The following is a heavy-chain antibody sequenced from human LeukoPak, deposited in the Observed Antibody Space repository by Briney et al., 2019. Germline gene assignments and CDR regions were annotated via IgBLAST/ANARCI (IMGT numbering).Heavy chain of an antibody. J-gene: IGHJ4*02. CDR2: INWNGIDT. Sequence: RPGGSLRLSCAASGFTFDDYGMTWVRQAPGKGLEWVSTINWNGIDTGYADSVKGRFTISRDNAKNSLYMQMNSLRAEDTALYYCARNGGSGSYYNQFDYWGQGTLVTVSS. D-gene: IGHD3-10*01. V-gene: IGHV3-20*04. CDR1: GFTFDDYG. CDR3: ARNGGSGSYYNQFDY.